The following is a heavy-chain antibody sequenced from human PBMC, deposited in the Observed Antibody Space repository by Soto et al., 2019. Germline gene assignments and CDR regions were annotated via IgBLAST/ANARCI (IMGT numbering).Heavy chain of an antibody. Sequence: RLSCEASGFAFSSYAMHWVRQAPGKGLEWVGVISYDGNYIYYADSVKGRFTISRDNSKNTLYVQVNSLRPEDTAVYYCAKGILSATIGPYAMGVWGQGTTVTVSS. D-gene: IGHD3-16*01. J-gene: IGHJ6*02. CDR2: ISYDGNYI. V-gene: IGHV3-30*18. CDR1: GFAFSSYA. CDR3: AKGILSATIGPYAMGV.